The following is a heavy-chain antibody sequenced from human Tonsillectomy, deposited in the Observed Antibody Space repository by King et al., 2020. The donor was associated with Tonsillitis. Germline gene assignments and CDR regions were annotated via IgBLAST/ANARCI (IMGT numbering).Heavy chain of an antibody. V-gene: IGHV5-10-1*03. CDR3: ARYVSNYDSSGYYLGE. J-gene: IGHJ1*01. Sequence: VQLVESGAEVKKPGESLRISCKGSGYSFTSYWISWVRQMPGKGLEWMGRIDPSDSYTNYSPSFQGHVSISADKSISTAYLQWSSLKAADTAMYYCARYVSNYDSSGYYLGEWGQGTLVTVSS. D-gene: IGHD3-22*01. CDR2: IDPSDSYT. CDR1: GYSFTSYW.